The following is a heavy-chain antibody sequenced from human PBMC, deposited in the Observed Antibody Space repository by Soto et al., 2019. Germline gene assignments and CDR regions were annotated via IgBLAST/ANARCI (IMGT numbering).Heavy chain of an antibody. J-gene: IGHJ5*02. CDR1: GFTFDNYV. CDR3: AQVDDWHKARCFDR. Sequence: EVQLLESGGGLVQPGGSLRVSCVASGFTFDNYVMTWVRQAPGKGLEWVSAISVNSGFTWYADSVKGRFTLSRDNFKNTLTLEMNNLIDEDTAVDVCAQVDDWHKARCFDRWGQGTLVTVSS. D-gene: IGHD3-9*01. V-gene: IGHV3-23*01. CDR2: ISVNSGFT.